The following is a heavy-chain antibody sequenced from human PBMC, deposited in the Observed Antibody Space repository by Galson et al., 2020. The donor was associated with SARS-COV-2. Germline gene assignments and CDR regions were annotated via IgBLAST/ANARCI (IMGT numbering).Heavy chain of an antibody. Sequence: GESLKISCAASGFTFSSYGMHWVRQAPGKGLEWVAVISYDGSNKYYADSVKGRFTISRDNSKNTLYLQMNSLRAEDTAVYYCAKDWDNYYDSSGTDRFRDWGQGTLVTVSS. D-gene: IGHD3-22*01. CDR1: GFTFSSYG. J-gene: IGHJ4*02. V-gene: IGHV3-30*18. CDR3: AKDWDNYYDSSGTDRFRD. CDR2: ISYDGSNK.